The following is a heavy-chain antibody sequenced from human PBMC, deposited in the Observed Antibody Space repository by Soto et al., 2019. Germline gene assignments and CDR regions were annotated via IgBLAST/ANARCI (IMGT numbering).Heavy chain of an antibody. CDR1: GDSITSYY. CDR3: ARDPIVGVTGGYVDY. D-gene: IGHD1-26*01. Sequence: SETLSLTCTVSGDSITSYYWSWIRQPPGKGLEWIGYIYYSGSTNYNPSLKSRVTISIDTSKNQFSLKLSSVTAADTAIYYCARDPIVGVTGGYVDYWGQVTLVTVS. CDR2: IYYSGST. J-gene: IGHJ4*02. V-gene: IGHV4-59*12.